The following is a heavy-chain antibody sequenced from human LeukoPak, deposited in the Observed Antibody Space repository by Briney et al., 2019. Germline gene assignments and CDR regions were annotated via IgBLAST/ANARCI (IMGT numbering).Heavy chain of an antibody. Sequence: SETLSLTCTISGGSISSSSYYWGWIRQPPGKGLEWIGSIYYSGSTYYNPSLKSRVTISVDTSKNQFSLKLSSVTAADTAVYYCARVRADIVGATHFDYWGQGTLVTVSS. CDR2: IYYSGST. CDR1: GGSISSSSYY. D-gene: IGHD1-26*01. V-gene: IGHV4-39*07. J-gene: IGHJ4*02. CDR3: ARVRADIVGATHFDY.